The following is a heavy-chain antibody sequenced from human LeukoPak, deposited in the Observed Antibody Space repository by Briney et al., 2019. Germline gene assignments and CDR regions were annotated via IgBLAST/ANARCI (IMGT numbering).Heavy chain of an antibody. D-gene: IGHD2-2*01. CDR1: GYSFTSYW. J-gene: IGHJ4*02. Sequence: GESLKISCKGSGYSFTSYWIGWVRQMPGKGLEWMGIIYPGGSDTRYSPSFQGQVTISADKSISTAYLQWSSLKASDTAMYYCARPPGYCSSTSCPFDYWGQGTLVTVSS. CDR3: ARPPGYCSSTSCPFDY. V-gene: IGHV5-51*01. CDR2: IYPGGSDT.